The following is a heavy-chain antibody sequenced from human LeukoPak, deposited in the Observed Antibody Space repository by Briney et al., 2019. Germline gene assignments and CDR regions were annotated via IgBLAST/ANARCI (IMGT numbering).Heavy chain of an antibody. Sequence: PGGSLRLSCAASGFTFSSYGMHWVRQAPGKGLEWVAVISYDGSNKYYADSVKGRFTISRDNSKNTLYLQMNSLRAEDTAVYYCAKDPMMMMRPDFDWLLFSESRHWFDPWGQGTLVTVSS. V-gene: IGHV3-30*18. D-gene: IGHD3-9*01. CDR1: GFTFSSYG. J-gene: IGHJ5*02. CDR3: AKDPMMMMRPDFDWLLFSESRHWFDP. CDR2: ISYDGSNK.